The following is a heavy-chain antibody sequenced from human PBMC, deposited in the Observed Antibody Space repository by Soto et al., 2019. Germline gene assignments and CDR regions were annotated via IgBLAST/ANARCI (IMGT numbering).Heavy chain of an antibody. J-gene: IGHJ4*02. Sequence: QVQLVESGGGVVQPGRSLRLSCAASGFSFSSYYMHWVRQAPGKGLEWVVSSDGTNKYYADSVKGRFTISRDNSKNTLYLQMNSLRAEDTAVYYCAKELGYCDGGNCPLDYWGQGTLVTVSS. CDR1: GFSFSSYY. V-gene: IGHV3-30*18. CDR3: AKELGYCDGGNCPLDY. D-gene: IGHD2-15*01. CDR2: SSDGTNK.